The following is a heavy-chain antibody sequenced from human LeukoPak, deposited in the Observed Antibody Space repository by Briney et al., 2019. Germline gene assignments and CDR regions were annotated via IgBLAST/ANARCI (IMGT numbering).Heavy chain of an antibody. Sequence: GGSLRLSCAASGFTFSSYGLHWVRRAPGKGLEWVAVISYDGSNKYYADSVKGRFTISRENSKNTLYLQMNSLRAEDTAVFYCAKVYPPSVVRGVTSLDYWGQGALVTVSS. CDR2: ISYDGSNK. CDR1: GFTFSSYG. CDR3: AKVYPPSVVRGVTSLDY. D-gene: IGHD3-10*01. J-gene: IGHJ4*02. V-gene: IGHV3-30*18.